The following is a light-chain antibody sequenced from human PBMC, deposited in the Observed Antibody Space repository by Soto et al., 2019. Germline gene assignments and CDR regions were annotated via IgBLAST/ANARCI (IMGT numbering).Light chain of an antibody. Sequence: EIVLTQSPATLSLSPGERATLSCRASQSVSSYLAWYQQKPGQAPRLLIYDVSNRATGIPARFSASGSGTDFTLTISSLEPEDFAVYYCQQRRNWPLTFGGGTKVEIK. CDR2: DVS. V-gene: IGKV3-11*01. CDR3: QQRRNWPLT. CDR1: QSVSSY. J-gene: IGKJ4*01.